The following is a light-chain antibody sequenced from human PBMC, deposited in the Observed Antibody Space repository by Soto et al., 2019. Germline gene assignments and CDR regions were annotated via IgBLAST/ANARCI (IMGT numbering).Light chain of an antibody. CDR2: DVS. Sequence: QAVVTQPASVSGSPGQSITISCTGTSSDVGGYNYVSWYQQHPGKAPKLMIYDVSNRPSGVSNRFSGSKSGNTVSLTISGLQAEDEADYYCSSYTSSSTLVFGGGTQLTVL. CDR3: SSYTSSSTLV. V-gene: IGLV2-14*01. CDR1: SSDVGGYNY. J-gene: IGLJ2*01.